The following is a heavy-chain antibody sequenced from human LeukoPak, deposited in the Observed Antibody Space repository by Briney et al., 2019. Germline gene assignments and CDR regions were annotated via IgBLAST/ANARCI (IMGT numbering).Heavy chain of an antibody. D-gene: IGHD3-22*01. CDR1: GYTFTGYY. Sequence: ASVKVSCKASGYTFTGYYMHWVRQAPGQGLGWVGWINPNSGGTNYAQKFQGRVTMIRDTSTSTAYMELSRLRSDDTTVYYCAREQYYYDSRGYPCFDYWGQGTLVTVSS. J-gene: IGHJ4*02. CDR2: INPNSGGT. CDR3: AREQYYYDSRGYPCFDY. V-gene: IGHV1-2*02.